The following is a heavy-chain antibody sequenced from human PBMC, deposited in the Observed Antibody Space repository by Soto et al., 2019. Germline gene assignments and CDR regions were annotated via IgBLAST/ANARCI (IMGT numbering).Heavy chain of an antibody. CDR2: IWYDGSNK. D-gene: IGHD2-15*01. CDR1: GFTFSSYG. V-gene: IGHV3-33*01. Sequence: ESGGGVVQPGRSLRLSCAASGFTFSSYGMHWVRQAPGKGLEWVAVIWYDGSNKYYADSVKGRFTISRDNSKNTLYLQMNSLRAEDTAVYYCARDQYCSGGSCDYYFDYWGQGTLVTVSS. CDR3: ARDQYCSGGSCDYYFDY. J-gene: IGHJ4*02.